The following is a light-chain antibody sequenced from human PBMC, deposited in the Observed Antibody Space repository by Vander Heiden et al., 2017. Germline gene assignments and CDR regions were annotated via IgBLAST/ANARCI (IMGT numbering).Light chain of an antibody. J-gene: IGKJ1*01. CDR3: QEYNNWPVT. V-gene: IGKV3-15*01. Sequence: EIVMTQSPATLSVSPGERATLSCRASQSVSSNLAWYQQKPGQAPRLLVDGASTRATGIPARFSGSGSGTEFTLTISSLQSEDFAVYYCQEYNNWPVTFGPGTKVEIK. CDR2: GAS. CDR1: QSVSSN.